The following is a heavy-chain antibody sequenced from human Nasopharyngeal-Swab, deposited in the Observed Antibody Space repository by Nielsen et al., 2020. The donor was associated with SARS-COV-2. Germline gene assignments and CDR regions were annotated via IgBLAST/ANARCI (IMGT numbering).Heavy chain of an antibody. CDR2: IGFRADDT. Sequence: GESLRLSCKVSGFTFRNYALSWVRQTPGKGLEWVSTIGFRADDTHYVDSVEGRFTVSRDDSKSTLFLQMDPLRGEDTAVYYCVRDHPYNEVSWGQGTLVTVSS. J-gene: IGHJ5*02. D-gene: IGHD5-24*01. CDR3: VRDHPYNEVS. V-gene: IGHV3-23*01. CDR1: GFTFRNYA.